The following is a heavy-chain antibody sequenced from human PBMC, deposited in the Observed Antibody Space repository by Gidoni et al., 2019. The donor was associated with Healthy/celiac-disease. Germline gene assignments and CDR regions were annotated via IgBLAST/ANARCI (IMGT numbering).Heavy chain of an antibody. D-gene: IGHD2-2*01. CDR2: ISYDGSNK. Sequence: APGKGLEWVAVISYDGSNKYYADSVKGRFTISRDNSKNTLYLQMNSLRAEDTAVYYCARDQDIGYCSSTSCSHFDYWGQGTLVTVSS. J-gene: IGHJ4*02. CDR3: ARDQDIGYCSSTSCSHFDY. V-gene: IGHV3-30-3*01.